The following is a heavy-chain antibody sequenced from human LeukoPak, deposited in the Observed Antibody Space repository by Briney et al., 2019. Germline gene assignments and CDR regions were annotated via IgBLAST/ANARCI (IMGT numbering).Heavy chain of an antibody. CDR3: ASGNCHGGSCSSSPFDY. V-gene: IGHV4-39*01. J-gene: IGHJ4*02. D-gene: IGHD2-15*01. CDR1: GGSISSRIHY. CDR2: IYESGST. Sequence: SETLSLTCTVSGGSISSRIHYWGWIRQPPGKGLEWIGSIYESGSTYYNSSLKSRVTISEDMSKNQFSLKLSSVTAADTAVYYCASGNCHGGSCSSSPFDYWGQGTLVTVSS.